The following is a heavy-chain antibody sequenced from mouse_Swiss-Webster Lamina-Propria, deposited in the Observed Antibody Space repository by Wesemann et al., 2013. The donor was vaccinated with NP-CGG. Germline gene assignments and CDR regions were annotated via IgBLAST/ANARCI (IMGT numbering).Heavy chain of an antibody. Sequence: SVKLSCKASGYTFTSYWMHWVKQRHGQGLEWIGNIYPGSGSTNYDEKFKSKGTLTVDTSSSTAYMHLSSLTSEDSAVYYCTRSDYWGQGTTLTVSS. CDR3: TRSDY. J-gene: IGHJ2*01. CDR2: IYPGSGST. V-gene: IGHV1S22*01. CDR1: GYTFTSYW.